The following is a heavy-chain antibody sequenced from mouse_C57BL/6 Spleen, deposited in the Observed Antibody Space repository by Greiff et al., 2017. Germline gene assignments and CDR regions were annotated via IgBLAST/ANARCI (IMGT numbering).Heavy chain of an antibody. Sequence: QVQLQQPGTELVKPGASVKLSCKASGYTFTSYWMHWVKQRPGQGLEWIGNINPSNGGTNYNEKFKSKATLTVDKSSSTAYMQLSSLTSEDSAVYYCARWGYGVSYWYFDVWGTGTTVTVSS. V-gene: IGHV1-53*01. CDR1: GYTFTSYW. CDR2: INPSNGGT. CDR3: ARWGYGVSYWYFDV. J-gene: IGHJ1*03. D-gene: IGHD1-1*01.